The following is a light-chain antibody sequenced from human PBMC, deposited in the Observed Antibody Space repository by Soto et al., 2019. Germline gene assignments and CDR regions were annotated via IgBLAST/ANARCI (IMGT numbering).Light chain of an antibody. CDR2: GAS. CDR3: QQYGGSPL. J-gene: IGKJ3*01. Sequence: EIVLTQSPGTLSLSPGERATLSCRASQSVSSSYLAWYQQRPGQPPRLLIYGASSRATGIPDRFSGSGSGTDFTLTISRVEPEDFAVYYCQQYGGSPLFGPGTKVDIK. V-gene: IGKV3-20*01. CDR1: QSVSSSY.